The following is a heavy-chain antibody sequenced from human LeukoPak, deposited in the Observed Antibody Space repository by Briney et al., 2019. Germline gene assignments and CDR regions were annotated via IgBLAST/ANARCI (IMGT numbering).Heavy chain of an antibody. Sequence: GGSLRLSCAASGFTFSTYAVNWVRQATGKGQEWVSNISGSGDSAYYADSVKGRFTIFRDNSKDTLYLQMSSVRVDDTAVYYCARDRGRYYDSRGFYWGYYFDSWGQGILVTVST. CDR1: GFTFSTYA. CDR3: ARDRGRYYDSRGFYWGYYFDS. D-gene: IGHD3-22*01. CDR2: ISGSGDSA. J-gene: IGHJ4*02. V-gene: IGHV3-23*01.